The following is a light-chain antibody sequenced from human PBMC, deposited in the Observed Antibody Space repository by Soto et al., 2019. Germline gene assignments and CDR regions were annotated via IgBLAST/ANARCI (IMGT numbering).Light chain of an antibody. Sequence: EIELTQSPATLSLSPGETATLSGGASQNVDKFLAWYQQRPGQPPRLLIFDSSNRATGVPVRFSGSGSGTVFTLTIGSLEPEDSAVYYCQQRKNWPPITFGQGTRLEI. CDR3: QQRKNWPPIT. J-gene: IGKJ5*01. CDR2: DSS. CDR1: QNVDKF. V-gene: IGKV3-11*01.